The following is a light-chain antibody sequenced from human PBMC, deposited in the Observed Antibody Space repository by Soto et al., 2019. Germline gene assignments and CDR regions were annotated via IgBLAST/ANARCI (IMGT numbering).Light chain of an antibody. J-gene: IGLJ1*01. CDR3: ISYTGSSTSYV. CDR1: RSDIGSYNY. V-gene: IGLV2-14*01. Sequence: QSALPHPASVSWSPGHSITISGSGTRSDIGSYNYVAWYQQFPGKTPKILIYGVSNRPSGVSSRFSGSKSGNTASLTISGLQAEDEADYYCISYTGSSTSYVFGSGTKV. CDR2: GVS.